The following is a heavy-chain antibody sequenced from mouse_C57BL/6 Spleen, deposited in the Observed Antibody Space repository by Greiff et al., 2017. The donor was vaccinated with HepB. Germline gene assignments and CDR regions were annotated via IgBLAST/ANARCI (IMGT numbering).Heavy chain of an antibody. CDR1: GYTFTSYW. Sequence: QVQLQQPGAELVMPGASVKLSCKASGYTFTSYWMHWVKQRPGHGLEWIGEIDPSDSYTNYNQKFKGKSTFTVDKSSRTAYMQLSSLTSEDSAVYYCARKESAIGTGYWGPGTLVTVSA. J-gene: IGHJ3*01. CDR2: IDPSDSYT. CDR3: ARKESAIGTGY. D-gene: IGHD2-14*01. V-gene: IGHV1-69*01.